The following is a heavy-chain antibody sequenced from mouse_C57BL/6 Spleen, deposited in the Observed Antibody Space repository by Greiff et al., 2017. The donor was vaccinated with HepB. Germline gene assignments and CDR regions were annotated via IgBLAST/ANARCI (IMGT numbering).Heavy chain of an antibody. CDR1: GYTFTSYW. V-gene: IGHV1-64*01. CDR3: ARPSTAVATRGYFDV. D-gene: IGHD1-1*01. J-gene: IGHJ1*03. CDR2: IHPNSGST. Sequence: VKLQQPGAELVKPGASVKLSCKASGYTFTSYWMHWVKQRPGQGLEWIGMIHPNSGSTNYNEKFKSKATLTVDKSSSTAYMQLSSLTSEDSAVYYCARPSTAVATRGYFDVWGTGTTVTVSS.